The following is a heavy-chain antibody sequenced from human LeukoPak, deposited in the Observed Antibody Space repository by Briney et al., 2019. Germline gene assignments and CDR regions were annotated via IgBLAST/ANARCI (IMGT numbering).Heavy chain of an antibody. CDR1: GFTFSGSA. Sequence: GGSLRLSCAASGFTFSGSAMHWVRQASGKGLEWVGRIRSKANSYATAYAASVKGRFTISRDDSRNTAYLQMNSLKTEDAAVYYCTSTHYYDYYYMDVWGKGTTVTVSS. CDR2: IRSKANSYAT. J-gene: IGHJ6*03. CDR3: TSTHYYDYYYMDV. V-gene: IGHV3-73*01.